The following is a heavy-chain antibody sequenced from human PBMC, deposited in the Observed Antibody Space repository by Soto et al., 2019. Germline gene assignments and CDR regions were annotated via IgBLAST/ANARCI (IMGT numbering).Heavy chain of an antibody. Sequence: ASVKVSCKLSGYTLLELSIRWVRQAPGKGLEWMGGYDPEDAKTIYAQKSQGRVIMTEDTSTNTAYLEVRGLRYEDTAIYYCAKGKAHTLFGVDTLFDYWGQGTLVTVSS. CDR2: YDPEDAKT. J-gene: IGHJ4*02. CDR1: GYTLLELS. CDR3: AKGKAHTLFGVDTLFDY. D-gene: IGHD3-3*01. V-gene: IGHV1-24*01.